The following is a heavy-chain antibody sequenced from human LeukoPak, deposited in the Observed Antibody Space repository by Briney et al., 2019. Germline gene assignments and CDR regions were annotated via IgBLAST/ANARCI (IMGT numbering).Heavy chain of an antibody. J-gene: IGHJ4*02. CDR2: IRYDGSNK. CDR3: AKGGPYGDYSGDY. D-gene: IGHD4-17*01. V-gene: IGHV3-30*02. Sequence: GGSLRLSCAASGFTFSSYGMHWVRQAPGKGLEWVAFIRYDGSNKYYADSVKGRFTISRDNSKNTLYLQMNSLRAEDTAVYYCAKGGPYGDYSGDYWGQGTLVTVSS. CDR1: GFTFSSYG.